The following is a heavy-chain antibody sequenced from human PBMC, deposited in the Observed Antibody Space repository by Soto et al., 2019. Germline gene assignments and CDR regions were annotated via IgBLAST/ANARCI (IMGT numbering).Heavy chain of an antibody. J-gene: IGHJ3*02. CDR2: ISSSSSYI. V-gene: IGHV3-21*01. Sequence: LGLCRAGTGFTFRSYPKNWNRQAPGKGLEWVSSISSSSSYIYYADSVKGRFTISRDNATNSLYLQMNSLRAEDTAVYYCARNVDTAMVTDAFDIWGQGTMVTVSS. CDR1: GFTFRSYP. CDR3: ARNVDTAMVTDAFDI. D-gene: IGHD5-18*01.